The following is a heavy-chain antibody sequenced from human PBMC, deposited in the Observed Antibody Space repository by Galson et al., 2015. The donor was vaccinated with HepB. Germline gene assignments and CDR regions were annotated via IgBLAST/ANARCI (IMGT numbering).Heavy chain of an antibody. CDR1: GYTFTSYA. J-gene: IGHJ6*02. D-gene: IGHD3-3*01. V-gene: IGHV1-3*01. CDR2: INAGNGNT. Sequence: SVKVSCKASGYTFTSYAMHWVRQAPGQRLEWMGWINAGNGNTKYSQKFQGRVTITRDTSASTAYMELSSLRSEDTAVYYCASKPVGGWSGYFPYYYYGMDVWGQGTTVTVSS. CDR3: ASKPVGGWSGYFPYYYYGMDV.